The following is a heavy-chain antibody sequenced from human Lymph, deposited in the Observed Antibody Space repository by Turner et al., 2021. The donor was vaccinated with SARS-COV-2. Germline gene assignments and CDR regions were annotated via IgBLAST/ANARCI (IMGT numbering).Heavy chain of an antibody. CDR1: GYTFTYYY. J-gene: IGHJ3*02. CDR2: INPNSGGR. V-gene: IGHV1-2*02. D-gene: IGHD3-22*01. Sequence: QFQLEQSEAEGKQPGASVKFSCTASGYTFTYYYLHWVRQVPGKGLEWMAWINPNSGGRDYAQKLQGRVTVNRDASVNTAYMERTRLRSDDTAVYYCARGGLYYYDSSAYYNDAFDIWGQGTMVTVSS. CDR3: ARGGLYYYDSSAYYNDAFDI.